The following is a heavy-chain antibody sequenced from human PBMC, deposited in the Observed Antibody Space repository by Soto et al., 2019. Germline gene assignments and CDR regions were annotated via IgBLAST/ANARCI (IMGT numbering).Heavy chain of an antibody. CDR2: ISYDGSNK. CDR3: ATEELWFGEGNGMDV. Sequence: QVQLVESGGGVVQPGRSLRLSCAAFGFTFSSYGMHWVRQAPGKGLEWVAVISYDGSNKYYADSVKGRFTISRDNSRHTLYVQMNSLRAEDTAVYYCATEELWFGEGNGMDVWGQGTTVTVSS. J-gene: IGHJ6*02. V-gene: IGHV3-30*03. D-gene: IGHD3-10*01. CDR1: GFTFSSYG.